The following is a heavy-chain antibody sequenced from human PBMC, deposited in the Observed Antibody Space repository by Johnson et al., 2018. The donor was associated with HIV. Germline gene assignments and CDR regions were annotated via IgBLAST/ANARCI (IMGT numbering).Heavy chain of an antibody. D-gene: IGHD1-26*01. Sequence: VQLVESGGGLVKSGGSLRLSCAASGFTFNIYTMSWVRQAPGKGLEWVSALSGSGVTDYADSVKGRFIFSRDKSKNTLYLQMNSLRVEDTAVYYCAKGPWDLPHAFDIWGQGTMVTVS. CDR1: GFTFNIYT. CDR3: AKGPWDLPHAFDI. CDR2: LSGSGVT. V-gene: IGHV3-23*04. J-gene: IGHJ3*02.